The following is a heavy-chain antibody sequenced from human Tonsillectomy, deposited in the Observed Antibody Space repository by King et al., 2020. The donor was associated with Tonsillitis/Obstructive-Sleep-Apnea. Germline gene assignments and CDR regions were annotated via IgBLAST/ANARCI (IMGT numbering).Heavy chain of an antibody. D-gene: IGHD2-2*02. CDR1: GFTGSSNY. CDR2: IYSGGGT. Sequence: VQLVESGGGLIQPGGSVRLSCAASGFTGSSNYMSWVRQAPGKGLEWVSIIYSGGGTYYADSVKGRFTISRDNSKNTLYLQMNSLRAEDTAVYYCARDRVVVVPAAIPVYYYYGMDVWGQGTTVTVSS. CDR3: ARDRVVVVPAAIPVYYYYGMDV. V-gene: IGHV3-53*01. J-gene: IGHJ6*02.